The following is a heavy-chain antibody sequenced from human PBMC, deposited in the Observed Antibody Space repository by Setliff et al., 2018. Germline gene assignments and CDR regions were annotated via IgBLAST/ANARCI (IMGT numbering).Heavy chain of an antibody. V-gene: IGHV1-2*02. CDR1: GYIFSAYH. CDR3: ARAPSGTGFYHFFSYMDV. J-gene: IGHJ6*03. D-gene: IGHD1-7*01. CDR2: IRPLRGDT. Sequence: ASVKVSCKASGYIFSAYHVHWVLQAPGQGPEWVGCIRPLRGDTKSAQKFQGRLTMTGDASINTAFMELTGLTSDDTAVYYCARAPSGTGFYHFFSYMDVWGKGTTVTVSS.